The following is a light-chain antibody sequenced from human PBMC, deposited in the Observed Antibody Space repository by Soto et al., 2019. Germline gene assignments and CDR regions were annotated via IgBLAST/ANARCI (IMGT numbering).Light chain of an antibody. V-gene: IGLV1-47*01. Sequence: QSVLTQPPSASGTTGQRVAISCSGSRSNIGGHNVYWYQQLPGTAPKLLIYKNSQRPSWVSDRFSGSKSGTSASLAIRGLRSEDEADYYCAAWDDSLKGAVFGGGTQLTVL. CDR3: AAWDDSLKGAV. CDR1: RSNIGGHN. CDR2: KNS. J-gene: IGLJ7*01.